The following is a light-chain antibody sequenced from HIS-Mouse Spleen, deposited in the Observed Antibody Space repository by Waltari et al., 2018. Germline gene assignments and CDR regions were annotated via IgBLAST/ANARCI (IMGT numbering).Light chain of an antibody. CDR2: KAS. CDR3: YSAADNNLGV. J-gene: IGLJ3*02. V-gene: IGLV3-27*01. Sequence: SYELTQPSSVSVSPGQTARITCSGDVLAKKKYARWFRQKPGQAPVLVIYKASERPSGIPERFSGSSSGTTVTLTISGAQVEDEADYYCYSAADNNLGVFGGGTKLTVL. CDR1: VLAKKKY.